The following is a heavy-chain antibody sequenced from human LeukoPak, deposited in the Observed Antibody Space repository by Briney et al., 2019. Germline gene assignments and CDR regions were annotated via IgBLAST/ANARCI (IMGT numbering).Heavy chain of an antibody. D-gene: IGHD4-17*01. CDR1: GCTFSSYA. CDR2: STGSCSTT. J-gene: IGHJ6*02. Sequence: PGGSLRLSCAASGCTFSSYAMTWVRQAPGKGLEWVSGSTGSCSTTYYADSVMGRFTISRDNSKNTLYLQMKSLRAEDTAVYYCAKLQSDGLRTYYGMDVWGQGTTVTVSS. V-gene: IGHV3-23*01. CDR3: AKLQSDGLRTYYGMDV.